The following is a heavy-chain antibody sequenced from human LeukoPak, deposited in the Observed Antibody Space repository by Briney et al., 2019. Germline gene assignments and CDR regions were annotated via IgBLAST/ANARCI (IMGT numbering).Heavy chain of an antibody. Sequence: GGSLRLSCAASGFTFSSYSMNWVRQAPGKGLEWASSISSSSSYIYYADSVKGRFTISRDNAKNSLYLQMNSLRAEDTAVYYCARGWRLTYFDYWGQGTLVAVSS. J-gene: IGHJ4*02. CDR3: ARGWRLTYFDY. D-gene: IGHD2-8*01. CDR2: ISSSSSYI. V-gene: IGHV3-21*01. CDR1: GFTFSSYS.